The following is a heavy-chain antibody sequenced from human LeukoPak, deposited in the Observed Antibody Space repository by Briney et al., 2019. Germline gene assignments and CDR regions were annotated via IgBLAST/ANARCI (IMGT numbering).Heavy chain of an antibody. CDR2: INPSGGST. CDR3: ARGTVAGTGVEDY. J-gene: IGHJ4*02. D-gene: IGHD6-19*01. CDR1: GYTFTSYY. V-gene: IGHV1-46*01. Sequence: ASVTVSCKASGYTFTSYYMHWVRQAPGQGLEWMGIINPSGGSTSYAQRFQGRVTMTRDMSTSTVYMELSSLRSEDTAVYYCARGTVAGTGVEDYWGQGTLVTVSS.